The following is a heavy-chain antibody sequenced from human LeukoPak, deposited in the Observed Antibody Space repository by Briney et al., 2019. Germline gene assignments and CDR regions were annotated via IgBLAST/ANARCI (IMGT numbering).Heavy chain of an antibody. V-gene: IGHV4-31*03. CDR3: ARVEIYYDSSGAPISI. Sequence: PSQTLSLTCTVSGGSISSGGYYWSWIRQHPGKGLEWIGYIYYSGSTYYNPSLKSRVTISVDTSKNQFSLKLSSVTAADTAVYYCARVEIYYDSSGAPISIWGQGTLVTVSS. CDR2: IYYSGST. CDR1: GGSISSGGYY. J-gene: IGHJ4*02. D-gene: IGHD3-22*01.